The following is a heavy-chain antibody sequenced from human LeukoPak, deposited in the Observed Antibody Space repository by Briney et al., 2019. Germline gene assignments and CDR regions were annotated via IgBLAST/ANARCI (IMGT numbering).Heavy chain of an antibody. CDR1: GNTFTSYG. CDR3: AREGSSGLDY. Sequence: ASVKVSCKTPGNTFTSYGISWVRQAPGQGLEWMGWITPYNGNTDYAQKLQGRVTVTTDTSTSTAYMELRSLRSDDTAVYYCAREGSSGLDYWGQGTLVTVSS. J-gene: IGHJ4*02. CDR2: ITPYNGNT. D-gene: IGHD6-19*01. V-gene: IGHV1-18*01.